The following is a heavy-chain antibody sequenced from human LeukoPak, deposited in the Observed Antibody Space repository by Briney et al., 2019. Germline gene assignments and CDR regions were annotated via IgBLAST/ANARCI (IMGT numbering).Heavy chain of an antibody. CDR1: XXXXSXXA. J-gene: IGHJ6*02. CDR2: XSDNGGST. CDR3: AKYFRYSSGWDYYYYGMDV. V-gene: IGHV3-23*01. D-gene: IGHD6-19*01. Sequence: GSLRLSCAAXXXXXSXXAMSXVRXXPGKGXXWXXXXSDNGGSTYYADSVKGRFTISRDNSKNTLYLQMNSLRAEDTAVYYCAKYFRYSSGWDYYYYGMDVWGQGTTVTVSS.